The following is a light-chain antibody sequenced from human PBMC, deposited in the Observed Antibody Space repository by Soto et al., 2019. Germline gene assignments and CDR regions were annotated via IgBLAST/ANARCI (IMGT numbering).Light chain of an antibody. Sequence: EVVMTQSPATRSVSPGERATRSCRASETVATNLAWYQQKPGQAPRLLISGASTRAAGISDRFRGSGSGTEFTLTISSLRSEDSAIYYCQQYFEWPPMTFGQGTKVDIK. V-gene: IGKV3-15*01. CDR3: QQYFEWPPMT. CDR1: ETVATN. CDR2: GAS. J-gene: IGKJ1*01.